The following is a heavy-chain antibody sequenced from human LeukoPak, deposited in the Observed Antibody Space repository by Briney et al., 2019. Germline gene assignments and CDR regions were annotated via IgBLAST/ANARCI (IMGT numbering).Heavy chain of an antibody. V-gene: IGHV3-7*04. Sequence: GGSLRLSCAASGFTFTTYWMSWVRQAPGKGLEWVANLKQDGSEKYYVDSVKGRFTISRDNSKNTLYLQMNSLRAEDTAIYYCVRTGDSERFDYWGQGTLVTVSS. J-gene: IGHJ4*02. CDR2: LKQDGSEK. D-gene: IGHD1-1*01. CDR1: GFTFTTYW. CDR3: VRTGDSERFDY.